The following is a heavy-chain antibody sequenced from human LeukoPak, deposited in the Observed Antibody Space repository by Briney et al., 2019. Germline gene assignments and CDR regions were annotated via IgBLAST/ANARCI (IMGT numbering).Heavy chain of an antibody. CDR2: ISYDGSNK. J-gene: IGHJ5*02. Sequence: PGGSLRLSCAASGFTFSSYAMHWVRQAPGKGLEWVAVISYDGSNKYYADSVKGRFTISRDNSKNTLYLQMNSLRAEDTAVYYCAREVGGSGYNWFDPWGQGTLVTVSS. CDR1: GFTFSSYA. D-gene: IGHD3-10*01. V-gene: IGHV3-30-3*01. CDR3: AREVGGSGYNWFDP.